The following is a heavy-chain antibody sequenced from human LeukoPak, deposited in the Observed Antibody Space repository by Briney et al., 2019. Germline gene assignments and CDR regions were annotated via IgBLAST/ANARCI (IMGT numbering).Heavy chain of an antibody. J-gene: IGHJ4*02. Sequence: GASVKVSCKASGGSFSSNTLSRVRQAPGQGLEWVGGIIANVNTPNYAQKFQGRVTITADESTNTIYLVVDSLRSDDTAVYYCARLVNWGPLGDYWGQGTVVTVSS. CDR1: GGSFSSNT. V-gene: IGHV1-69*13. D-gene: IGHD3-16*01. CDR2: IIANVNTP. CDR3: ARLVNWGPLGDY.